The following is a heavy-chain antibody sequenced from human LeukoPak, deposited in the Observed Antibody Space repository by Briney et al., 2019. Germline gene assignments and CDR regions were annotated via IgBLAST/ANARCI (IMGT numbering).Heavy chain of an antibody. CDR2: IIPIFGTA. J-gene: IGHJ4*02. Sequence: SVNVSCKASGGTFSSYAISWVRQAPGQGLEWMGGIIPIFGTANYAQKFQGRVTITRDTSASTAYMELSSLRSEDTAVYYCAREWSYYPTRPLDYWGQGTLVTVSS. CDR3: AREWSYYPTRPLDY. V-gene: IGHV1-69*05. D-gene: IGHD1-26*01. CDR1: GGTFSSYA.